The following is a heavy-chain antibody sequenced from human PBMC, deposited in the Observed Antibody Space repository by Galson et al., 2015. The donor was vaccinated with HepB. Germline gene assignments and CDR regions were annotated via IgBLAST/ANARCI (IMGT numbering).Heavy chain of an antibody. CDR2: IIPLLGAA. V-gene: IGHV1-69*10. Sequence: SVKVSCKASGLTFTKYAFSWVRQAPGQGLEWMGGIIPLLGAANYAQKFQNRITITADTATATVYMEMSSLTTDDTAMYYCARVEYGMDVWGRGTTVTV. CDR3: ARVEYGMDV. CDR1: GLTFTKYA. J-gene: IGHJ6*01. D-gene: IGHD6-6*01.